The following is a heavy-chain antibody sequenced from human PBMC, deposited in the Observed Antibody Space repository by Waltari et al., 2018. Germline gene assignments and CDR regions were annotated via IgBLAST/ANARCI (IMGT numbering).Heavy chain of an antibody. CDR2: IHPEGTVT. CDR3: VREWASREGSAYGL. Sequence: QLVQSGGGLFTPGGSRRLPCVASGFLFKRHLMLWARQAPGKGLRWVAKIHPEGTVTYYVDSVKGRFTVSRDDSRNTLYLQMNRLRIDDSAIYYCVREWASREGSAYGLWGRGTLVTVSS. D-gene: IGHD4-17*01. J-gene: IGHJ4*02. V-gene: IGHV3-7*03. CDR1: GFLFKRHL.